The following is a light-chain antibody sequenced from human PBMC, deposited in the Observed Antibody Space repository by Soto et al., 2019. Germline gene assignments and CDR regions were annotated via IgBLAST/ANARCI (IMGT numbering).Light chain of an antibody. CDR1: QGISNF. Sequence: IQMTQSPSSLSASVGYRFTVTCRASQGISNFLSWYQQKPGRAPKLLIYATSTLQSGVPSRFSGSGSGTEFTLTISSLQPEDFATYYCQQLNFFPITFGQGTRLEIK. V-gene: IGKV1-9*01. J-gene: IGKJ5*01. CDR3: QQLNFFPIT. CDR2: ATS.